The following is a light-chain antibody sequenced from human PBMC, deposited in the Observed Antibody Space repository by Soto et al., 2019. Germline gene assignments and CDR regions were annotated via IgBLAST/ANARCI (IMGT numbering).Light chain of an antibody. V-gene: IGKV3-15*01. Sequence: EIVMTQSPATLSVSPGERATLSCRASQSVSSNLAWYQQKPGQAPRLLIYGASTRATGIPAMFSGSGSGTEFTLTISSLRPDDFATYYCQHYHTYPYTFGQGTNLEIK. CDR1: QSVSSN. CDR3: QHYHTYPYT. J-gene: IGKJ2*01. CDR2: GAS.